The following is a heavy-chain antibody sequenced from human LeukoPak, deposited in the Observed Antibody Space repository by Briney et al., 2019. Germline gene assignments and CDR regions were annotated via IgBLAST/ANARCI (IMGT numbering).Heavy chain of an antibody. Sequence: GGSLRLSCAVSGITLSNYGMSWVRQAPGKGLEWVAGISNSGGRTNYADSVKGRFTISRDSSENTLYLQMNSLRAEDTAVYYCARDPGGEPTHGFWGQGTLVTVSS. CDR3: ARDPGGEPTHGF. V-gene: IGHV3-23*01. D-gene: IGHD1-14*01. J-gene: IGHJ4*02. CDR1: GITLSNYG. CDR2: ISNSGGRT.